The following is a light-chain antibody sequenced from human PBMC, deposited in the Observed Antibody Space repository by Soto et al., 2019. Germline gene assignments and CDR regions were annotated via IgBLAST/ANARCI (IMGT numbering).Light chain of an antibody. CDR1: QSISGY. Sequence: DIQMTQSPSTLSAFVGDRVTISCRASQSISGYLAWYQQKPRKAPKLLTLESGVPSRFIGSGSGTGFTLTISSLQPNDSASYYCQQYHSYPWTFGQGTRVEIK. CDR3: QQYHSYPWT. J-gene: IGKJ1*01. V-gene: IGKV1-5*01.